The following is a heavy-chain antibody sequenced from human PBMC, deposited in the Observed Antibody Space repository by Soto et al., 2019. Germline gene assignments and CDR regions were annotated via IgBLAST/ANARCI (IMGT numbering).Heavy chain of an antibody. D-gene: IGHD5-18*01. CDR1: GFIFSNAW. CDR2: IKSKADGETT. V-gene: IGHV3-15*01. J-gene: IGHJ4*02. Sequence: EVQLVESGGGSVKPGGSLRLSCAASGFIFSNAWMNWVRQAPGRGLEWVGHIKSKADGETTDYAAPVKGRFTISRDDSKNTVSLQMNSLKTEDTGVYYCTTDSVDTPGGTDYWGQGTLVTVSS. CDR3: TTDSVDTPGGTDY.